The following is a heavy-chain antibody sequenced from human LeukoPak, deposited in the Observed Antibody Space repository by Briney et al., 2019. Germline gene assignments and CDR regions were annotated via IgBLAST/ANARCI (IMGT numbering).Heavy chain of an antibody. CDR1: GYRFTIYW. J-gene: IGHJ4*02. Sequence: GESLKISCKGSGYRFTIYWIGWVRQMPGKGLEWMGVIYPSDPDTRYSPSFQGQVTISADKSISTAYLQWSSLKASDTAIYYCALRGSYYDVDYWGQGTLVTVSS. V-gene: IGHV5-51*01. D-gene: IGHD1-26*01. CDR3: ALRGSYYDVDY. CDR2: IYPSDPDT.